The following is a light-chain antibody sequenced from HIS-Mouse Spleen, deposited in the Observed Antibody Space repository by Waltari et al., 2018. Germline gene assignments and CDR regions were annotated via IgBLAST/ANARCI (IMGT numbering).Light chain of an antibody. CDR1: QSVSSY. V-gene: IGKV3-11*01. J-gene: IGKJ4*01. CDR3: QQRSNWLT. CDR2: DAS. Sequence: EIVFTQSPATLSWSPGAKATLSCRASQSVSSYLAWYQQKPVQAPRHLIYDASNRATCIQARFSGSGSGTDFTITISSLEAKDFAVYYCQQRSNWLTFGGGTKVEI.